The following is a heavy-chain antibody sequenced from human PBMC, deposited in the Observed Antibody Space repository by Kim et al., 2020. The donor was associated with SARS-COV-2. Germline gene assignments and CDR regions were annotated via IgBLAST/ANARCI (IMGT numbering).Heavy chain of an antibody. V-gene: IGHV3-33*06. CDR2: IWYDGSNK. CDR1: GFTFSSYA. D-gene: IGHD2-2*01. CDR3: AKDRIVVVPAAILYYYYGMDV. Sequence: GGSLRLSCAASGFTFSSYAMHWVRQAPGKGLEWVAVIWYDGSNKYYADSVKGRFTISRDNSKNTLYLQMNSLRAEDTAVYYCAKDRIVVVPAAILYYYYGMDVWGPGTTVTVSS. J-gene: IGHJ6*02.